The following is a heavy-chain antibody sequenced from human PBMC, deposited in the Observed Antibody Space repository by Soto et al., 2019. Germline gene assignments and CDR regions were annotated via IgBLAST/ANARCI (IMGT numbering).Heavy chain of an antibody. J-gene: IGHJ4*02. Sequence: VGSLRLSCAASGFTFTRYSMNWVRQAPGKGLEWVSSISSTTNYIYYADSMKGRFTVSRDNAKNSVYLEMNSLSAEDTAVYYRARESEDLTSNFDYWGQGTLVTVSS. CDR1: GFTFTRYS. V-gene: IGHV3-21*01. CDR2: ISSTTNYI. CDR3: ARESEDLTSNFDY.